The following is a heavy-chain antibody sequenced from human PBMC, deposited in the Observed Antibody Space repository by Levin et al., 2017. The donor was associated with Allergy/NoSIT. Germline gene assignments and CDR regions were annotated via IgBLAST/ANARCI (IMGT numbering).Heavy chain of an antibody. CDR1: GGSISSYY. CDR3: ARDPYQLLTGYYYYGMDV. CDR2: IYTSGST. V-gene: IGHV4-4*07. J-gene: IGHJ6*02. D-gene: IGHD2-2*01. Sequence: SETLSLTCTVSGGSISSYYWSWIRQPAGKGLEWIGRIYTSGSTNYNPSLKSRVTMSVDTSKNQFSLKLSSVPAADTSVYYCARDPYQLLTGYYYYGMDVWGQGTTVTVSS.